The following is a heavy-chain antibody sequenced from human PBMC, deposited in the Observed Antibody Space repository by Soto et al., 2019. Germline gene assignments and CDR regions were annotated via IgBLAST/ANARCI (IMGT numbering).Heavy chain of an antibody. CDR2: ISSSGTIT. J-gene: IGHJ3*01. Sequence: QVQLVDSGGGLVKPGGSLRLSCAASGFSFSNYYFTYIRQAPGKGLEWIAYISSSGTITHYADSVQVRVSISRDNAKYSLSLQLNDRRVEDTAVYYCARSLLGVGDPFDLWGQGTSVLVSS. D-gene: IGHD2-15*01. CDR1: GFSFSNYY. CDR3: ARSLLGVGDPFDL. V-gene: IGHV3-11*01.